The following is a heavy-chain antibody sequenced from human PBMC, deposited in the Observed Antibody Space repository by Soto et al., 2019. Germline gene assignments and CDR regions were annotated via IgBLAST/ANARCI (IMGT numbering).Heavy chain of an antibody. CDR2: ISYDGSNK. CDR3: ARVASRGANTNLAAY. J-gene: IGHJ4*02. Sequence: GGSLRLSCAASGFTFSSYAMHWVRQAPGKGLEWVAVISYDGSNKYYADSVKGRFTISRDNSKNTLYLQMNSLRAEDTAVYYCARVASRGANTNLAAYWGQGTLVTVSS. CDR1: GFTFSSYA. D-gene: IGHD1-26*01. V-gene: IGHV3-30-3*01.